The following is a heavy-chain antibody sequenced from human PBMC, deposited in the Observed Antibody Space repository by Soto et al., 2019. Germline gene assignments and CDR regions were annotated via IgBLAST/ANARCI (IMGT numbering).Heavy chain of an antibody. CDR1: GGSFTSNNW. CDR3: ASRDPGTSVDY. CDR2: IYRTGST. J-gene: IGHJ4*02. V-gene: IGHV4-4*02. D-gene: IGHD1-7*01. Sequence: SETLSLTCAVSGGSFTSNNWWTWVRQPPGQGLEWIGEIYRTGSTNYNPSLKSRVTISLGKSENQFSLKVTSLTAADTAVYYCASRDPGTSVDYWGQGTLVTVSS.